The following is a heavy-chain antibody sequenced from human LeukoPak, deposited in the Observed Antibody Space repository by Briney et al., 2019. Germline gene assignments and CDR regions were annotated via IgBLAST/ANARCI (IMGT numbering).Heavy chain of an antibody. CDR3: ARDRELATAFYYAMDV. CDR1: GGSISTYY. Sequence: SETLSLTCSVSGGSISTYYWSWVRQPPGKGLEWIGYIYYSGSTNYNPSLKSRVTISVDTSKNQFSLKVTSVTAADTAVYYCARDRELATAFYYAMDVWGQGTTVTVSS. V-gene: IGHV4-59*01. J-gene: IGHJ6*02. D-gene: IGHD3-10*01. CDR2: IYYSGST.